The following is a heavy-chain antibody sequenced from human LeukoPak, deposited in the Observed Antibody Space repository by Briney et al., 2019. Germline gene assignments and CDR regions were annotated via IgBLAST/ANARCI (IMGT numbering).Heavy chain of an antibody. CDR1: GGSISSSSYY. V-gene: IGHV4-39*07. Sequence: SETLSLTCTVSGGSISSSSYYWGWIRQPPGKGLEWIGSIYYSGSTYYNPSLKSRVTISVDTSKNQFSLKLSSVTAADTAVYYCARDNYRDYYYMDVWGKGTTVTVSS. CDR3: ARDNYRDYYYMDV. J-gene: IGHJ6*03. D-gene: IGHD3-10*01. CDR2: IYYSGST.